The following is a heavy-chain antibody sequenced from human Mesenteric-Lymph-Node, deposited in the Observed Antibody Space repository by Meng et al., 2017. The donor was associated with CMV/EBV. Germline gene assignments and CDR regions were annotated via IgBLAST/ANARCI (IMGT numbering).Heavy chain of an antibody. Sequence: QLHLPGSGPGLVKPSETLSLACIVSGDSISNSTYYWTWIRQPPGKGLEWIGSVHHSGTTYYNPSLKGRLTISVDTSANLFSLRLTTVTAADTATYYCARRGNYDSDYSEYWGQGTLVTVSS. J-gene: IGHJ4*02. V-gene: IGHV4-39*01. CDR2: VHHSGTT. CDR3: ARRGNYDSDYSEY. D-gene: IGHD3-22*01. CDR1: GDSISNSTYY.